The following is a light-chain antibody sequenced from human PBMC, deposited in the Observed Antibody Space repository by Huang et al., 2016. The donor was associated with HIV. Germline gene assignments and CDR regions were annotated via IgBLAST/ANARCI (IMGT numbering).Light chain of an antibody. CDR2: SAS. V-gene: IGKV1-8*01. J-gene: IGKJ4*01. CDR1: QDIGRS. CDR3: QQYYHYPPLT. Sequence: AIRITQSPSSLSASTGDSVNITCRASQDIGRSLAWYQQKPGKAPKLLIYSASSLQNAVPSRFSGSGYGTDFTLAISCLQSEDFATYYCQQYYHYPPLTFGGGTKVEIK.